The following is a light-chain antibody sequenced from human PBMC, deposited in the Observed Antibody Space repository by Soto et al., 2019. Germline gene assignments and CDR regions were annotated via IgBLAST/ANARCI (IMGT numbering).Light chain of an antibody. Sequence: AIQLTQSPSSLSASIGDRVTITCRAGQGISTFLAWYQQTPRKAPKLLIYAASTLQSGVPSRFSGSGSGTDFTLTISSLQPEDFATYYCLQDYNYPLTFGGGTKVDI. J-gene: IGKJ4*01. CDR2: AAS. V-gene: IGKV1-6*02. CDR3: LQDYNYPLT. CDR1: QGISTF.